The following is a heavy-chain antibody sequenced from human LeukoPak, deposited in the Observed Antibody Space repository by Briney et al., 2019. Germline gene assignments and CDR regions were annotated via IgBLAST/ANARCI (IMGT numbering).Heavy chain of an antibody. CDR3: AKDLGIAGHY. CDR1: GFTFSSYG. Sequence: GGSLRLSCAASGFTFSSYGMHWLRQAPVKGLEWVAFIRYDGSNRYYADSVKGRFTISRDNSKNTLYLQMNSLRAEDTAVYYCAKDLGIAGHYWGQGTLVTVSS. V-gene: IGHV3-30*02. CDR2: IRYDGSNR. J-gene: IGHJ4*02. D-gene: IGHD6-13*01.